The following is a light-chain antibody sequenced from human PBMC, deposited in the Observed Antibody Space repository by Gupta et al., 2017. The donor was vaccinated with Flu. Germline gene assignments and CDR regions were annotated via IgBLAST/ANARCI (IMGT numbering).Light chain of an antibody. Sequence: GDRVIITCRAGQSISRYLNWYQQKPGKAPKLLIYAASTLESGVPSRFSGSGSGTDFTLTISGLETEDFATYYCQQTYSRRTFGQGTRVEIK. V-gene: IGKV1-39*01. J-gene: IGKJ1*01. CDR1: QSISRY. CDR3: QQTYSRRT. CDR2: AAS.